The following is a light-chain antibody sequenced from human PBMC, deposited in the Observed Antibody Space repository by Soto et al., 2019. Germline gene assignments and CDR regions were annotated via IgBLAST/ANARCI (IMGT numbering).Light chain of an antibody. V-gene: IGKV1-5*03. J-gene: IGKJ1*01. CDR2: TAS. CDR3: QHEYSYYWT. Sequence: DIQMTQSPSTLSGSVGDRVTITCRASQTISSWLAWYQQKRGKAPKLLIYTASTLRSGVPSRFSASGSGTEFSLTIISLQPHDDVTNYCQHEYSYYWTFGQGTKVDIK. CDR1: QTISSW.